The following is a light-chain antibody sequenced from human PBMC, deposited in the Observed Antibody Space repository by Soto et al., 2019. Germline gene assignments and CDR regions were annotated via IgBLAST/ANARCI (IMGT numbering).Light chain of an antibody. CDR3: TSYTTSSTYV. V-gene: IGLV2-14*03. Sequence: QSALTQPASVSGSPGQSIASSCTGTSRDVDAYNFVSWYQHHPGKAPKLMIFDVSNRPSGVSNRFSGSKSGNTASLTISGLQAEDEADYYCTSYTTSSTYVFGTGTKLTVL. J-gene: IGLJ1*01. CDR1: SRDVDAYNF. CDR2: DVS.